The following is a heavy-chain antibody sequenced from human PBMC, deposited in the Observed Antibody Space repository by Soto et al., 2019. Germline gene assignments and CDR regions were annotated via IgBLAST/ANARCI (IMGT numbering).Heavy chain of an antibody. CDR3: ARDFVEMATIYYYYYGMDV. D-gene: IGHD5-12*01. Sequence: GGSLRLSCAASGFTVSSNYMSWVRQAPGKGLEWVSVIYSGGSTYYADSVKGRFTISRDNSKNTLYLQMNSLRAEDTAVYYCARDFVEMATIYYYYYGMDVWGQGTTVTVSS. CDR1: GFTVSSNY. V-gene: IGHV3-66*01. J-gene: IGHJ6*02. CDR2: IYSGGST.